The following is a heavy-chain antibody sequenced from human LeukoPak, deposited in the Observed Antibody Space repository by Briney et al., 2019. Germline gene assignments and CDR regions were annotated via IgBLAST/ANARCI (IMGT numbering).Heavy chain of an antibody. J-gene: IGHJ4*02. CDR1: GFTLSSYP. CDR2: ISNGGGST. V-gene: IGHV3-23*01. CDR3: ATGGPGFLEWLPLDN. D-gene: IGHD3-3*01. Sequence: TGGSLRLSCAASGFTLSSYPVTWDRQAPGKGLEWVSAISNGGGSTNYADSVKGRFTISRDNPMNTVFLQMNSLRAEDTAVYYCATGGPGFLEWLPLDNWGQGTLATVSS.